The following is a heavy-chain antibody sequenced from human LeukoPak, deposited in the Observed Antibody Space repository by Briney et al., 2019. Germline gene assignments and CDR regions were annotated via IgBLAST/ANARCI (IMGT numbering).Heavy chain of an antibody. J-gene: IGHJ5*02. V-gene: IGHV5-10-1*01. D-gene: IGHD1-14*01. Sequence: GEPLRISCKRSIYTFTNYWTSRLRQMPEKRPERMGTIDPSDSYTNYSLSFQTHATISADKSISTAYLQWSSLNASHTALYYRARLTGPVSRPPPNWFDPWGQGTLVTVSS. CDR1: IYTFTNYW. CDR3: ARLTGPVSRPPPNWFDP. CDR2: IDPSDSYT.